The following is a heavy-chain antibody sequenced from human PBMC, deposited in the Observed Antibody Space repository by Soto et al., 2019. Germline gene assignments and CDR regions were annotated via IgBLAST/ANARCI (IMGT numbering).Heavy chain of an antibody. V-gene: IGHV1-18*01. CDR1: GYTFTSYG. Sequence: QVQLVQSGAEVKKPGASVKVSCKASGYTFTSYGISWVRQAPGQGLEWMGWISAYNGNTNYAQKLQGRVTMTTDTSTSTAYRELRSLRSDDTAVYYCARDPHIGVVVAASPNNWFDPWGQGTLVTVSS. J-gene: IGHJ5*02. CDR2: ISAYNGNT. D-gene: IGHD2-15*01. CDR3: ARDPHIGVVVAASPNNWFDP.